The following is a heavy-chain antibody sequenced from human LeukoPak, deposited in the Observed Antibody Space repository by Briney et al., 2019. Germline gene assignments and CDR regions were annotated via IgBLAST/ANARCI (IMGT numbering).Heavy chain of an antibody. CDR3: ARTRPTWEGWGFDY. CDR1: GYSFTSFG. V-gene: IGHV1-18*01. D-gene: IGHD1-26*01. J-gene: IGHJ4*02. CDR2: INPYDGNT. Sequence: ASVKVSCKASGYSFTSFGITWVRQAPGRGLEWMGWINPYDGNTNYAQNLQGRVTMTTDTSTTTAYMDLRSLRVDDTAVYYCARTRPTWEGWGFDYWGQGTLVTVSS.